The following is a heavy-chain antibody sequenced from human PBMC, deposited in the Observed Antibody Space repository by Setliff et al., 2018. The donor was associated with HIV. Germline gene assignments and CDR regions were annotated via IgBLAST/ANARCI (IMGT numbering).Heavy chain of an antibody. J-gene: IGHJ4*02. V-gene: IGHV3-48*04. D-gene: IGHD5-18*01. CDR3: AKDFLSGYSYGYWGGLDY. CDR2: ISSSSNTK. Sequence: GGSLRLSCAASGFTFSSYSMNWVRQAPGKGLQWVSYISSSSNTKYYADSVKGRFTISRDNSKNSLYLQMNSLRPEDTALYYCAKDFLSGYSYGYWGGLDYWGQGTLVTVSS. CDR1: GFTFSSYS.